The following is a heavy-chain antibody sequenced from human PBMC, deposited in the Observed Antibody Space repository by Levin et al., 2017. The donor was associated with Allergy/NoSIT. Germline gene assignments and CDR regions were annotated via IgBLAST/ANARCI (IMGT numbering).Heavy chain of an antibody. CDR2: ISSPGSTK. Sequence: PGGSLRLSCAASGFTFSSYEMNWVRQAPWKGLEWVSYISSPGSTKYYADSVKGRFTISRDNAKNSLYLQMNSLRVEDTAVYYCAGDAAYAEVGYWGQGTLVTVSS. D-gene: IGHD1-26*01. CDR3: AGDAAYAEVGY. V-gene: IGHV3-48*03. J-gene: IGHJ4*02. CDR1: GFTFSSYE.